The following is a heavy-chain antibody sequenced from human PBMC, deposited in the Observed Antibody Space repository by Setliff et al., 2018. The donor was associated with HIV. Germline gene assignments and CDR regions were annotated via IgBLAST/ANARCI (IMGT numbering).Heavy chain of an antibody. J-gene: IGHJ1*01. V-gene: IGHV3-23*01. CDR2: ISGSGGST. CDR3: AGESSIAVAEYFQH. CDR1: GFTFSSYA. Sequence: LRLSCAASGFTFSSYAMSWVRQAPGKGLEWVSAISGSGGSTYYADSVKGRFTISRDNSKNTLYLQMNSLRAEDTAVYYCAGESSIAVAEYFQHWGQGTLVTVS. D-gene: IGHD6-19*01.